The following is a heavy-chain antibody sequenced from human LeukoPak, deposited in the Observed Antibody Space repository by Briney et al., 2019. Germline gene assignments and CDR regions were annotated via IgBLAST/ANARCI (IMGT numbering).Heavy chain of an antibody. CDR2: IYHSGST. V-gene: IGHV4-4*02. D-gene: IGHD3-10*01. J-gene: IGHJ4*02. Sequence: SETLSLTCAVSGGSISSSNWWSWVRQPPGKGLEWIGEIYHSGSTNYNPSLKSRVAMSVDKSKNQFSLKLSSVTAADTAVYYCAKSIDYYGSGILDSWGQGTLVTVSS. CDR3: AKSIDYYGSGILDS. CDR1: GGSISSSNW.